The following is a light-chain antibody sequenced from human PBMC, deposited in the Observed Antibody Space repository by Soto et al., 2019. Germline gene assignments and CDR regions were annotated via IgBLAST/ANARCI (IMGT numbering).Light chain of an antibody. J-gene: IGKJ5*01. V-gene: IGKV3-15*01. CDR1: QIISRS. CDR3: QQYNNWIPIT. CDR2: GAS. Sequence: IVRTPYKATLSLSPGAGSTLSCRASQIISRSLAWYQQIPGPAPRLLIYGASTRATGVPARFSGSGSGTEFTLTISIRRPEDFAVYFYQQYNNWIPITFGEGTRLEI.